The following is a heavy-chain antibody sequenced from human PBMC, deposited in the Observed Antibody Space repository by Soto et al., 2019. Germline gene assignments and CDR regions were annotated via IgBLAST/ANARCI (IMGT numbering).Heavy chain of an antibody. D-gene: IGHD6-25*01. V-gene: IGHV4-30-2*01. Sequence: QLQLQESGSGLVKPSQTLSLTCAVSGGSISSGGYSWSWIRQPPGKGLEWIGYIYHSGGTYYNPYPTSRVPISLDRPKNQFSLKLSSVTAADAAVYYCASRRAGYTTSWYLDLWGRGTLVTVSS. CDR2: IYHSGGT. CDR1: GGSISSGGYS. J-gene: IGHJ2*01. CDR3: ASRRAGYTTSWYLDL.